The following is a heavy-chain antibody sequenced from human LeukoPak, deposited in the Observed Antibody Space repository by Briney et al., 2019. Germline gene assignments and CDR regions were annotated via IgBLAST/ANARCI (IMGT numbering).Heavy chain of an antibody. Sequence: PGGSLRLSCAASGFTVSSNYMSWVRQAPGKALEWVSVIYSGGSTYYADSVKGRFTISRDNSKNTLYLQMNSLRAEDTAVYYCARDYYYDSSGYQQSGPYYFDYWGQGTLVTVSS. CDR2: IYSGGST. CDR3: ARDYYYDSSGYQQSGPYYFDY. V-gene: IGHV3-66*01. J-gene: IGHJ4*02. CDR1: GFTVSSNY. D-gene: IGHD3-22*01.